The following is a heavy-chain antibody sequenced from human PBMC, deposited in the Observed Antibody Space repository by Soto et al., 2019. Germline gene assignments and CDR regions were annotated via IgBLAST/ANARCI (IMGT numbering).Heavy chain of an antibody. Sequence: PSETLSLTCTVSGGSISSGGYYWSWIRQHPGRGVEWIGYIYYSGSTYYNPSLKSRVTISVDTSKNQFSLKLSSVTAADTAVYYCARDKYXSSTSCRSTGNYYGMDVWGPGTTVTVSS. D-gene: IGHD2-2*01. CDR2: IYYSGST. CDR1: GGSISSGGYY. J-gene: IGHJ6*02. V-gene: IGHV4-31*03. CDR3: ARDKYXSSTSCRSTGNYYGMDV.